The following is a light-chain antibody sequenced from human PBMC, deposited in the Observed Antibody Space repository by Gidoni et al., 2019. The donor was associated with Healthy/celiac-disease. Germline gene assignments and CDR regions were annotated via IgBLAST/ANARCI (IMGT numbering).Light chain of an antibody. CDR2: DVS. J-gene: IGLJ3*02. Sequence: QSALTQPASVSGSPGQSITISCTGTSSDVGGYNYVSWYQQHPGKAPELMIYDVSNRPSGVSDRFSGSKSGNTASLTISRLQAEDEADYYCSSYTSSSTLNWVFGGGTKLTV. V-gene: IGLV2-14*01. CDR1: SSDVGGYNY. CDR3: SSYTSSSTLNWV.